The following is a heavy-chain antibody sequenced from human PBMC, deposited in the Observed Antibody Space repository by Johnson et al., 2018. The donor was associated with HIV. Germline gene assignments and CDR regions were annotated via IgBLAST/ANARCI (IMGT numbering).Heavy chain of an antibody. CDR1: GFTFSDYY. Sequence: QVQLVESGGGLVKPGGSLRLSCAASGFTFSDYYMSWIRQAPGKGLEWVSYISSSGSTIYYADSVKGRFTISGDNAKNSLYLQMNSLRAEDTAVYYCARVSTGFTISGVVILLTGAFDIWGQWTLVTVSS. J-gene: IGHJ3*02. V-gene: IGHV3-11*04. D-gene: IGHD3-3*01. CDR3: ARVSTGFTISGVVILLTGAFDI. CDR2: ISSSGSTI.